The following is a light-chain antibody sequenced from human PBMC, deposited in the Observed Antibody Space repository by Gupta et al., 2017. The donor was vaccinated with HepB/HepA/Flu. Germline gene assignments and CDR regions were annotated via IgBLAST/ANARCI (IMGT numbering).Light chain of an antibody. J-gene: IGKJ4*01. V-gene: IGKV2-28*01. CDR2: LTL. Sequence: IVMTQSPLSLPVTPGEQASIFCKSDQSLLRYGKDNCLDWYLQKPGQSPQLLIYLTLNRASGVLDRFNGSGSGTDFTLTISSVEAGDVGIYYCIQTRLTPLTLGGGTRVEI. CDR1: QSLLRYGKDNC. CDR3: IQTRLTPLT.